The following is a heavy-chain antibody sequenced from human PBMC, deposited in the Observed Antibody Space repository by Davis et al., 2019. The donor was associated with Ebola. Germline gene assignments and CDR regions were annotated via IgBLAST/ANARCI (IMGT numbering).Heavy chain of an antibody. Sequence: MPSETLSLTCTVSGGSISSYYWSWIRQPPGKGLEWIGYIYYSGSTNYNPSLKGRVTISVDTSKNQFSLKLSSVTAADTAVYYCARATQSWFDPWGPGTLVTVSS. CDR1: GGSISSYY. J-gene: IGHJ5*02. CDR3: ARATQSWFDP. CDR2: IYYSGST. V-gene: IGHV4-59*01. D-gene: IGHD1-1*01.